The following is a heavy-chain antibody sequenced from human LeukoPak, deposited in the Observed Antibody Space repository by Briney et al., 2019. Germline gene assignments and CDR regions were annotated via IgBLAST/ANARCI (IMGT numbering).Heavy chain of an antibody. CDR1: GGSFSGYY. Sequence: PSETLSLTCAVYGGSFSGYYWSWIRQPPGKGLEWIGEINHSGSTNYNPSLKSRVTISVDTSKNHFSLKLSSVTAADTAVYYCARLRNWNYFYNYWGQGTLVTVSS. D-gene: IGHD1-7*01. CDR2: INHSGST. V-gene: IGHV4-34*01. J-gene: IGHJ4*02. CDR3: ARLRNWNYFYNY.